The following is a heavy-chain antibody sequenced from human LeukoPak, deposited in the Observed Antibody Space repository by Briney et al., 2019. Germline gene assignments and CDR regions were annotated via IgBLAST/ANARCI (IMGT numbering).Heavy chain of an antibody. Sequence: GGSLRLSCATSGVTFNNYNMNWVRQAPGKGLEWVSSIDSSGGYMFYADSVKGRFIISRDNAKDSLYLQMNSLRVEDTAVYYCLRGDRRDYWGQGTLVTVSS. CDR1: GVTFNNYN. CDR3: LRGDRRDY. V-gene: IGHV3-21*06. J-gene: IGHJ4*02. CDR2: IDSSGGYM.